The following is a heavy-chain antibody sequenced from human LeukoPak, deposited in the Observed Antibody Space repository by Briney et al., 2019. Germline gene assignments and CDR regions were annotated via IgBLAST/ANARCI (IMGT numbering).Heavy chain of an antibody. CDR3: ARSWGVVAFDY. CDR1: GFNFGDYY. J-gene: IGHJ4*02. V-gene: IGHV3-11*04. D-gene: IGHD3-16*01. CDR2: ISGSGSTI. Sequence: KPGGSLRLSCAASGFNFGDYYMSWIRQAPGKGLEWLTHISGSGSTIQYADSVKGRFITSRDNAENSLYLQMNSLRGEDTAVYYCARSWGVVAFDYWGQGTLVTVTS.